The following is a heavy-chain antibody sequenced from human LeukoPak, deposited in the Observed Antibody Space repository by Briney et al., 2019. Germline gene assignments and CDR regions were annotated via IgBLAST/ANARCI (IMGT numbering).Heavy chain of an antibody. CDR3: ATDNGSGWYYLDY. CDR1: GSTLTELS. J-gene: IGHJ4*02. D-gene: IGHD6-19*01. CDR2: FHPEDGET. V-gene: IGHV1-24*01. Sequence: ASVKVSCKVSGSTLTELSMHWVRQAPGTGLEGRGGFHPEDGETIYAQKFQARVTMTEDTTTDTAYMELSSLRSEDTAVYYCATDNGSGWYYLDYWGQGTLVTVSS.